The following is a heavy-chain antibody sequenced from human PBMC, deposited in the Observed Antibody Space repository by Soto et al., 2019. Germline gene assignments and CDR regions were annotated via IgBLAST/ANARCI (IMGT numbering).Heavy chain of an antibody. CDR3: ARGNEGFNPLSNNWFDT. Sequence: GGSLRLSCAASGFFFSAYCMSWVRQAPGKGLEWVASIKQDGSETYYLDSVKGRFTFSRDNAKNSLDLQMSRLRAEDTAVYYCARGNEGFNPLSNNWFDTWGQGTPVTVSS. CDR2: IKQDGSET. CDR1: GFFFSAYC. V-gene: IGHV3-7*01. J-gene: IGHJ5*02. D-gene: IGHD1-1*01.